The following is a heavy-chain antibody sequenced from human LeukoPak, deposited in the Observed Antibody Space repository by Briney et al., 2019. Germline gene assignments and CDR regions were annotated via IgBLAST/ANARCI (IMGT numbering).Heavy chain of an antibody. CDR1: GYTFTSYD. CDR2: MNPNSGNT. CDR3: ATQYSSGWYYNYYYGMDV. D-gene: IGHD6-19*01. V-gene: IGHV1-8*01. Sequence: ASVTVSCMASGYTFTSYDINWVRQAPGQGREWMGWMNPNSGNTGYAQKFQGRVTMTRNTSISTAYMELSSLRSEDTAVYYCATQYSSGWYYNYYYGMDVWGQGTTVTVSS. J-gene: IGHJ6*02.